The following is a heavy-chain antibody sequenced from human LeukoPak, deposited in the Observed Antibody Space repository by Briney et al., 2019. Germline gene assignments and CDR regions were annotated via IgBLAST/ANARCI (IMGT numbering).Heavy chain of an antibody. V-gene: IGHV3-30*04. J-gene: IGHJ6*03. CDR3: ARDIAARHGGYYYYMDV. D-gene: IGHD6-6*01. CDR1: GFTFSSYA. Sequence: GGSLRLSCAASGFTFSSYAMHWVRQAPGKGLEWVAVISYDGSNKYYADSVKGRFTISRDNSKNTLYLQMNSLRAEDTAVYYCARDIAARHGGYYYYMDVWGKGTTVTVSS. CDR2: ISYDGSNK.